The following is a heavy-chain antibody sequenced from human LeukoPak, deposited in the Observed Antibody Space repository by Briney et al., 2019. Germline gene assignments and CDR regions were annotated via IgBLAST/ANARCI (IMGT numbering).Heavy chain of an antibody. D-gene: IGHD2-2*01. CDR1: GYTLTELS. V-gene: IGHV1-24*01. Sequence: GASVKVSCKVSGYTLTELSMHWVRQAPGKGLEWMGGFDPEDGETIYAQKFQGRVTMTEDTSTDTAYMELSSLRSEDTAVYYCATGPPSQYCSSTSCYCNYFDYWGQGTLVTVSS. J-gene: IGHJ4*02. CDR2: FDPEDGET. CDR3: ATGPPSQYCSSTSCYCNYFDY.